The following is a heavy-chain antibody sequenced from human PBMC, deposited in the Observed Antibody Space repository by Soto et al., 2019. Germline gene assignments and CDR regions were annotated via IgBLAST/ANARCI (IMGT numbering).Heavy chain of an antibody. V-gene: IGHV3-11*06. D-gene: IGHD2-15*01. CDR3: VRGGGGGLFDP. CDR1: AFTFGDSY. J-gene: IGHJ5*02. Sequence: GGSLRLSCAGSAFTFGDSYMSWIRQAPGKGLEWLSYISPGSRYPAYADSVKGRFTISRDNAKRSLYLQMMGLTAEDTAVYYCVRGGGGGLFDPWGQGTLVTVSS. CDR2: ISPGSRYP.